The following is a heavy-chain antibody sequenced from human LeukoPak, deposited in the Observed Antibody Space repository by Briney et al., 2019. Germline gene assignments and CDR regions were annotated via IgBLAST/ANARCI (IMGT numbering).Heavy chain of an antibody. CDR3: ARSPSYTVGWPLDN. D-gene: IGHD6-19*01. CDR2: TGTVGDT. V-gene: IGHV3-13*01. Sequence: GGSLRLSCAASGFTFSSYDMHWVRQTTGKGLEWVSSTGTVGDTYYPDSVKGRFTISRENAKNSLYLRMNSLRAGDTAVYYCARSPSYTVGWPLDNWGQGTLVTVSS. J-gene: IGHJ4*02. CDR1: GFTFSSYD.